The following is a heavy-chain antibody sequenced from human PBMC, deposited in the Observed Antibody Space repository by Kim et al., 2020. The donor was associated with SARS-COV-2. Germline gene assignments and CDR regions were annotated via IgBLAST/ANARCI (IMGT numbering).Heavy chain of an antibody. J-gene: IGHJ5*02. V-gene: IGHV4-30-2*01. CDR3: ASRPGSNWFDP. Sequence: TYYNPSLKSRVTISVDRSKNQFSLKLSSVTAADTAVYYCASRPGSNWFDPWGQGTLVTVSS. CDR2: T.